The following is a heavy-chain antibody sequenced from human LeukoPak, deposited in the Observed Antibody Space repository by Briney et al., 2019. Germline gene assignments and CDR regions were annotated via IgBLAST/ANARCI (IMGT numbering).Heavy chain of an antibody. V-gene: IGHV3-21*01. CDR1: GFTFSSYS. Sequence: PGGSLRLSCAASGFTFSSYSMNWVRQAPGEGLEWVSSISRTGTYIYYADSVKGRFTVSRDNAQNSLYLQMNSLRVEDTAVYYCARVLETDCTGGSCYSGLDYWGQGTLVTVSS. J-gene: IGHJ4*02. D-gene: IGHD2-15*01. CDR2: ISRTGTYI. CDR3: ARVLETDCTGGSCYSGLDY.